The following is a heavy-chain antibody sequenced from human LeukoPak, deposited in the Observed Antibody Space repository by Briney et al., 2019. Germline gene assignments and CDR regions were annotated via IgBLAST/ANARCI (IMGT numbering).Heavy chain of an antibody. CDR1: GYTVTGYY. V-gene: IGHV1-2*02. CDR2: INPNSGGT. CDR3: ARVTIFMAARPESDYYYGMDV. Sequence: ASVKGFCQACGYTVTGYYMHWVRQAPGQGLEWMGWINPNSGGTNYAQKFQGRVTMTRDTSISTAYMELSRLRSDDTAVYYCARVTIFMAARPESDYYYGMDVWGQGTTVTVSS. J-gene: IGHJ6*02. D-gene: IGHD6-6*01.